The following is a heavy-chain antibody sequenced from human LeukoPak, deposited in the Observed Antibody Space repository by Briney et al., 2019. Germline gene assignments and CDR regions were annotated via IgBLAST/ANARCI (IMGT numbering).Heavy chain of an antibody. V-gene: IGHV5-51*01. J-gene: IGHJ3*02. CDR3: ARHPPYGDYGPDAFDI. Sequence: GESLKISCKGSGYSFTSYWIGWVRQMPGKGLEGMGFIYPGDSDTRYSPSFQGQVTISADKSISPASLQWSSLKASDTAMYYCARHPPYGDYGPDAFDIWGQGTMVTVSS. CDR1: GYSFTSYW. CDR2: IYPGDSDT. D-gene: IGHD4-17*01.